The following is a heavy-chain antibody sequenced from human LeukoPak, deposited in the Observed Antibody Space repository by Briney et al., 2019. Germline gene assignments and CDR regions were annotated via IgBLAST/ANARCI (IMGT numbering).Heavy chain of an antibody. Sequence: GGSLRLSCAASGFTFSSYWMSWVRQAPGKGLEWVANIKQDGSEKYYVDSVKGRFTISRDSSKNTVDLQMDSLRAEGTALYYCTRENGGDGYRGGTFDIWGQGTMVTVSS. CDR3: TRENGGDGYRGGTFDI. CDR1: GFTFSSYW. J-gene: IGHJ3*02. D-gene: IGHD5-24*01. CDR2: IKQDGSEK. V-gene: IGHV3-7*01.